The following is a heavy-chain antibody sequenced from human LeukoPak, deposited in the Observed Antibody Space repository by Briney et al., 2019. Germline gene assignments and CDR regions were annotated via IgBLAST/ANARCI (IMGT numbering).Heavy chain of an antibody. CDR2: IRYDGSNK. V-gene: IGHV3-30*02. Sequence: GGSLRLSCAASGFTFSSYGMHWVRQAPGKGLEWVAFIRYDGSNKYYADSVKGRFTISRGNSKNTLYLQMNSLRAEDTAVYYCAKVMLPIVVVVAADYWGQGTLVTVSS. CDR3: AKVMLPIVVVVAADY. CDR1: GFTFSSYG. D-gene: IGHD2-15*01. J-gene: IGHJ4*02.